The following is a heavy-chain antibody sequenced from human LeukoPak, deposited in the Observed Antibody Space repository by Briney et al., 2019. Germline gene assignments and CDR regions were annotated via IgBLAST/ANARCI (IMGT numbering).Heavy chain of an antibody. J-gene: IGHJ6*02. CDR1: GFTFSSYW. V-gene: IGHV3-74*01. CDR3: ASGIAVAAGSHYYYYYGMDV. Sequence: GGSLRLSCAASGFTFSSYWMHWVRQAPGKGLVWVSRINSDGSSTSYADSVKGRFTISRDNAKNTLYLQMNSLRAEDTAVYYCASGIAVAAGSHYYYYYGMDVWGQGTTVTVSS. D-gene: IGHD6-19*01. CDR2: INSDGSST.